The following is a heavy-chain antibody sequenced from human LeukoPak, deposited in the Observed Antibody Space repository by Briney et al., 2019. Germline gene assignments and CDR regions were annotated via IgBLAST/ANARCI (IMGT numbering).Heavy chain of an antibody. Sequence: GESLKISCKGSGYSFTNYWIGWVRQMPGKGLEWMGIIYPGDSDTRYSPSFQGRVTISADKSITTAYLHWSTLKASDTAIYYCARSGMVATYFFDYWGQGTLVTVSS. D-gene: IGHD5-12*01. CDR1: GYSFTNYW. V-gene: IGHV5-51*01. J-gene: IGHJ4*02. CDR2: IYPGDSDT. CDR3: ARSGMVATYFFDY.